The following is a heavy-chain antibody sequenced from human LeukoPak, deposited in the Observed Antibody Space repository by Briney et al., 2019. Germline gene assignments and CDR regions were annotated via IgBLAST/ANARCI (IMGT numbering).Heavy chain of an antibody. D-gene: IGHD6-25*01. CDR1: GFTFSSSA. J-gene: IGHJ4*02. CDR2: ISGGGGST. Sequence: GGSLRLSCAASGFTFSSSAMSWVRQAPGKGLEWVSGISGGGGSTYYADSVKGRFTISRDNSKSTLYLQMNSLRDDDTAVYYCAKKRVDDRPPLHWGQGTLVTVSS. CDR3: AKKRVDDRPPLH. V-gene: IGHV3-23*01.